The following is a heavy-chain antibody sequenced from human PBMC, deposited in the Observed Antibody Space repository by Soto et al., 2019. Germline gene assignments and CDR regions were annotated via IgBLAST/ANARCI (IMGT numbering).Heavy chain of an antibody. CDR1: GYSFTSYW. CDR3: ARSLFMVAPDNEPFDY. D-gene: IGHD5-12*01. CDR2: IYPGDSDT. Sequence: GESLKISCKGSGYSFTSYWIGWVRQMPGKGLEWMGIIYPGDSDTRYSPSFQGQVTISADNSRNILYLQMNSLRADDTAMYFCARSLFMVAPDNEPFDYWGQGTLVTVSS. V-gene: IGHV5-51*01. J-gene: IGHJ4*02.